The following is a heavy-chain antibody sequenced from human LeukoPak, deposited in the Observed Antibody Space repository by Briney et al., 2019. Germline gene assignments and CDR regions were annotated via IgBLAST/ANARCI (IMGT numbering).Heavy chain of an antibody. J-gene: IGHJ3*02. V-gene: IGHV3-53*01. CDR3: ARVLGHYGSGSYYKVDAFDI. CDR2: TYSGGTT. Sequence: GGSLRLSCAASGFIVSDNYLVWVRQAPGKGLEWVSITYSGGTTYYADSVKGRFTISRDNSKNMLYLQINSLRVEDTAVYYCARVLGHYGSGSYYKVDAFDIWGQGTMVTVSS. D-gene: IGHD3-10*01. CDR1: GFIVSDNY.